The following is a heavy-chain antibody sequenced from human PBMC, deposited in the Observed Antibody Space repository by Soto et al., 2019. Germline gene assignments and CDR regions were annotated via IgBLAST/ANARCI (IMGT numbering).Heavy chain of an antibody. Sequence: EVQLLESGGGLVQPGGSLRLSCAASGFTFSSYAMSWVRQAPGKGLEWVSAISGSGGSTYYADSVKGRFTISRDNAKNSLYLQMNSLRAEDTAVYYCARDDYYDSSGRYYFDYWGQGTLVTVSS. CDR3: ARDDYYDSSGRYYFDY. V-gene: IGHV3-23*01. CDR2: ISGSGGST. CDR1: GFTFSSYA. D-gene: IGHD3-22*01. J-gene: IGHJ4*02.